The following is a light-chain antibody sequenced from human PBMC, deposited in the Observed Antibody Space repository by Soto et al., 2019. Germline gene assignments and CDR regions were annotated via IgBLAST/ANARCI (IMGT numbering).Light chain of an antibody. CDR3: QQYGSSPLT. Sequence: EIVLTQSPGTLSLSPGEGDTLSCRASQSVSNNYLAWYQQKPGQAPRLLIYGASSRATGIPDRFSGSGSGTDFTLTINRLEPEDFAVYFCQQYGSSPLTFGGGTKMEIK. J-gene: IGKJ4*01. V-gene: IGKV3-20*01. CDR2: GAS. CDR1: QSVSNNY.